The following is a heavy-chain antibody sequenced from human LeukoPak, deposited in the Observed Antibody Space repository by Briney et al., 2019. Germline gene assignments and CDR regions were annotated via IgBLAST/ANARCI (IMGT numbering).Heavy chain of an antibody. Sequence: SVKVSCKASGGTLSSYAFNWVRQAPGQGLEWMGGIIPVFGTAHYAQKFQGRLTITADESTSTAYMELSSLRSEDTAVYFCARGGGVRSDAFDIWGQGTMVTVSS. V-gene: IGHV1-69*13. CDR1: GGTLSSYA. CDR2: IIPVFGTA. J-gene: IGHJ3*02. CDR3: ARGGGVRSDAFDI. D-gene: IGHD3-16*01.